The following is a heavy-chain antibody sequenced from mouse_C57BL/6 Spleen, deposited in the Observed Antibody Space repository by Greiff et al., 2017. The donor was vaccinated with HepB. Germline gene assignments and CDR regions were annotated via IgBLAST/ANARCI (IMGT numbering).Heavy chain of an antibody. J-gene: IGHJ1*03. D-gene: IGHD2-10*02. CDR1: GYTFTSYW. CDR3: ARARGSLGYFDV. Sequence: QVQLQQPGAELVKPGASVKMSCKASGYTFTSYWITWVKQRPGQGLEWIGDIYPGSGSTNYNEKFKSKATLTVDTSSSTAYMQLSSLTSEDSAVYYCARARGSLGYFDVWGTGTTVTVSS. V-gene: IGHV1-55*01. CDR2: IYPGSGST.